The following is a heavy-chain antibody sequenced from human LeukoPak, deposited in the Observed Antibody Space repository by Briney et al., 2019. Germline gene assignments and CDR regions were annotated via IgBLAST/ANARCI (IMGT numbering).Heavy chain of an antibody. CDR3: ALPGGGYSYGYVYYYYMDV. CDR1: GYTFTGYY. V-gene: IGHV1-2*02. CDR2: INPNSGGT. J-gene: IGHJ6*03. D-gene: IGHD5-18*01. Sequence: ASVKVSCKASGYTFTGYYMHWVRQAPGQGLEWMGWINPNSGGTNYAQKFQGRVTMTRDTSISTAYMELSRLRSDDTAVYYCALPGGGYSYGYVYYYYMDVWGKGTTVTASS.